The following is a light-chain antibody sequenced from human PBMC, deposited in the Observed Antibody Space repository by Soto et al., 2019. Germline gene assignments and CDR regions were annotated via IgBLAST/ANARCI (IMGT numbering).Light chain of an antibody. V-gene: IGKV3-20*01. CDR3: QQYGSSPPYT. J-gene: IGKJ2*01. CDR1: QSVSSSY. Sequence: EIVLTQSPGTLSLSPGERATLSCRASQSVSSSYLAWYQQKPGQAPRLLIYGASSRATNIPDRFSGSGSGTELTLTISRLEPEDFAVYYCQQYGSSPPYTFGQGNKLEIK. CDR2: GAS.